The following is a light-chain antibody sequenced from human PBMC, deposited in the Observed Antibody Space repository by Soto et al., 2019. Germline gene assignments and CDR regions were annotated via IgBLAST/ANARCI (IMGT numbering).Light chain of an antibody. V-gene: IGKV3-20*01. Sequence: EMVVRQSPGTLSLSPGERATLSCRASQSVSSYFAWYQQKPGQAPRLLIYGASNRATGIPDRFSGSGSGTDFTLTISRLEPEDFAVYYCQQYGSSGTFGQGTKVDI. CDR1: QSVSSY. CDR2: GAS. CDR3: QQYGSSGT. J-gene: IGKJ1*01.